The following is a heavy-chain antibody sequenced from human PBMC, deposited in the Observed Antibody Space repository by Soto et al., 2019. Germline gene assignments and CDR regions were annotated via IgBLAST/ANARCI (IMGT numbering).Heavy chain of an antibody. J-gene: IGHJ4*02. CDR3: VSDRGYGHASVPYS. V-gene: IGHV3-30*03. CDR2: ISYDGGLQ. D-gene: IGHD5-18*01. Sequence: QAHLVESGGGVVQPGRSLSLSCAASGFTFTSYGMRWVRQAPGTRLEWVAVISYDGGLQHYADSVKGRFTISRDNSKNMVLLQMNSLRAEDTAVYYCVSDRGYGHASVPYSWGQGTLVSVSS. CDR1: GFTFTSYG.